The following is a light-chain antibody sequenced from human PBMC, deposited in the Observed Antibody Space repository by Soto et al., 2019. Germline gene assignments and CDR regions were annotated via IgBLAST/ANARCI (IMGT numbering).Light chain of an antibody. V-gene: IGKV3-15*01. Sequence: EIVMTQSPATLSVSPGERATLSCRASQSVSSNLAWYQQKPGQAPRLVIYDASTRATGIPARFSGSGSGTESTLTISRLNSEDFALYYCQQYNNWPLFGGGTKVESK. J-gene: IGKJ4*01. CDR1: QSVSSN. CDR3: QQYNNWPL. CDR2: DAS.